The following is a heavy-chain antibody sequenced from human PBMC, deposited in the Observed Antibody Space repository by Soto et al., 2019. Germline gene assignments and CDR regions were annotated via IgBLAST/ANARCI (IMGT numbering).Heavy chain of an antibody. CDR1: GYTFTNYG. CDR3: ARGRQLVGYFYYYMDV. CDR2: ISAYNGDT. D-gene: IGHD6-6*01. J-gene: IGHJ6*03. Sequence: QVQLLQSGAEVKKPGASVKVSCKASGYTFTNYGITWVRQAPGQGLEWMGWISAYNGDTHYTQRLQGRVTMTTDTSTSTAYVELRGLRSDDTAVYYCARGRQLVGYFYYYMDVWGKGTTVTVSS. V-gene: IGHV1-18*01.